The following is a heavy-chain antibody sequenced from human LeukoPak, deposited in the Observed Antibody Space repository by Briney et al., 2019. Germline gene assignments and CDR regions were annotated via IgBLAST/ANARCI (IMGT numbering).Heavy chain of an antibody. CDR1: GFTFSTYG. Sequence: PGGSLRLSCAASGFTFSTYGMNWVRQAPGKGLEWVAVIWYDGSNKYYADSVKGRFTISRDNSKNTLCLQMNSLRAEDTAVYYCARSRSYYYGMDVWGQGTTVTVSS. J-gene: IGHJ6*02. CDR2: IWYDGSNK. D-gene: IGHD2-2*01. V-gene: IGHV3-33*01. CDR3: ARSRSYYYGMDV.